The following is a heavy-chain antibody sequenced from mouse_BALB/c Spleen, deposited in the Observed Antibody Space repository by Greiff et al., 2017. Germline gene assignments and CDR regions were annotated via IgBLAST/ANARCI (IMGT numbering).Heavy chain of an antibody. D-gene: IGHD2-10*02. Sequence: EVQLQQSGPGLVKPSQSLSLTCTVTGYSITSDYAWNWIRQFPGNKLEWMGYISYSGSTSYNPSLKSRISITRDTSKNQFFLQLNSVTTEDTASYYCAREYGNYYAMDYWGQGTSVTVSS. CDR1: GYSITSDYA. CDR2: ISYSGST. J-gene: IGHJ4*01. V-gene: IGHV3-2*02. CDR3: AREYGNYYAMDY.